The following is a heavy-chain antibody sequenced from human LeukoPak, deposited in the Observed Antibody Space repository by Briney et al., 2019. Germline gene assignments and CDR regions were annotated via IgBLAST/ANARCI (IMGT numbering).Heavy chain of an antibody. CDR2: IYYSGST. V-gene: IGHV4-39*01. Sequence: SSETLSLTCTVSGGSISSSSYYWGWIRQPPGKGLEWIGSIYYSGSTYYHPSLKTRVTISVDTSKNQFSLKLSSVTAADTAVYYCARHVGFITMVRGVINNNWFDPWGQGTLVTVSS. J-gene: IGHJ5*02. D-gene: IGHD3-10*01. CDR3: ARHVGFITMVRGVINNNWFDP. CDR1: GGSISSSSYY.